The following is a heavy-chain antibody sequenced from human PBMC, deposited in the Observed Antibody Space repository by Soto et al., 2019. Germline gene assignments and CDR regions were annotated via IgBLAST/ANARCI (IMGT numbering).Heavy chain of an antibody. CDR3: ASGEDDDYRYPNNDGFDI. J-gene: IGHJ3*02. CDR2: IIPILGIT. D-gene: IGHD3-16*02. Sequence: SVKVSSKASGGSLSNPAITWGRQAPGQRLEWMGRIIPILGITNYAQKFQGRVTITADKSTSTAYMDLSSLRSEDTAMYYCASGEDDDYRYPNNDGFDIWGRGTKVTVSS. V-gene: IGHV1-69*04. CDR1: GGSLSNPA.